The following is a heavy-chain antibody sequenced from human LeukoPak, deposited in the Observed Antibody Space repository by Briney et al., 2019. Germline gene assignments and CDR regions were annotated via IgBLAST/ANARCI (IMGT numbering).Heavy chain of an antibody. CDR3: ARHGSQIVVVPAALDY. CDR1: GYSFTSYW. D-gene: IGHD2-2*01. V-gene: IGHV5-10-1*01. Sequence: GESLNTACKGSGYSFTSYWISWVRQMPGKGLEWMGRIDPSDSYTNYSPSFQGHVTISADKSISTAYLQWSSLKASDTAMYYCARHGSQIVVVPAALDYWGQGTLVTVSS. J-gene: IGHJ4*02. CDR2: IDPSDSYT.